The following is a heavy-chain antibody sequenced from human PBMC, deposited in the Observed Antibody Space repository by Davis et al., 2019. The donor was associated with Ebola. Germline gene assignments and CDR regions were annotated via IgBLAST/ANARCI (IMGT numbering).Heavy chain of an antibody. Sequence: ASVTVSCKASGYTFTGYDINWVRQATGQGLEWMGWMNPNSGNTGYAQKFQGRVTITADESTSTAYMELSSLRSEDTAVYYCARATRCGGDCYPDYWGQGTLVTVSS. V-gene: IGHV1-8*01. D-gene: IGHD2-21*02. J-gene: IGHJ4*02. CDR3: ARATRCGGDCYPDY. CDR1: GYTFTGYD. CDR2: MNPNSGNT.